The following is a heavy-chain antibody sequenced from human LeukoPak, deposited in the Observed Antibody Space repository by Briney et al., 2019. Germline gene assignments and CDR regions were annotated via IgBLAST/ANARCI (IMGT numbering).Heavy chain of an antibody. V-gene: IGHV3-66*02. J-gene: IGHJ4*02. CDR3: VTSTGQQFIPYDY. Sequence: PGGSLRLSCAASGINVSSNYMTWIRQAPGEGLEWVSLIYGGDAAYYAESARGRFMISRDNLKNTLFLQMNSLGVEDTAVYYCVTSTGQQFIPYDYWGQGTHVTVSS. CDR1: GINVSSNY. D-gene: IGHD6-13*01. CDR2: IYGGDAA.